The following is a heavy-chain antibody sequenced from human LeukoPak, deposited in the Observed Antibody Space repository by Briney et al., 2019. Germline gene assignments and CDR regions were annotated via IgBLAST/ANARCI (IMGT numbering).Heavy chain of an antibody. CDR2: ISGSGGST. J-gene: IGHJ5*02. Sequence: GGSLRLSCAASGFTFSSYAMSWVRQAPGKGLEWVSAISGSGGSTYYADSVKGRFTISRDNSKNTLYLQMNSLRAEDTAVYYCAKDEGGSSPQVPWFDPWGQGTLVTVSS. CDR3: AKDEGGSSPQVPWFDP. V-gene: IGHV3-23*01. D-gene: IGHD6-13*01. CDR1: GFTFSSYA.